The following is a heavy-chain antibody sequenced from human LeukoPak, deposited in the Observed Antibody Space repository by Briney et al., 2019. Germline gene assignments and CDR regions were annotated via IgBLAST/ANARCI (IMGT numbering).Heavy chain of an antibody. V-gene: IGHV4-61*02. D-gene: IGHD5-12*01. Sequence: PSQTLSLTCTVSGGSISSGGYYWSWIRQPAGKGLEWIGRIYTSGNTNYNPSLKSRVTISVDTSKNQFSLKLSSVTAADTAVYYCARKAWLRRGYFDYWGQGTLVTVSS. J-gene: IGHJ4*02. CDR1: GGSISSGGYY. CDR3: ARKAWLRRGYFDY. CDR2: IYTSGNT.